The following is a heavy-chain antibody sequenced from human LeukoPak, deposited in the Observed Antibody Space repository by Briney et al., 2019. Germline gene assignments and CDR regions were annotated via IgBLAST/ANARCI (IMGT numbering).Heavy chain of an antibody. V-gene: IGHV1-58*01. CDR1: GFTFTSSA. CDR2: IVVGSGNT. Sequence: SVKVSCKASGFTFTSSAVQWVRQARGQRLEWIGWIVVGSGNTNYAQKFQERVTITRDMSTSTAYMELSSLRSEDTAVYYCAAFRRSPYYDILTGYRRDLDYWGQGTLVTVSS. D-gene: IGHD3-9*01. CDR3: AAFRRSPYYDILTGYRRDLDY. J-gene: IGHJ4*02.